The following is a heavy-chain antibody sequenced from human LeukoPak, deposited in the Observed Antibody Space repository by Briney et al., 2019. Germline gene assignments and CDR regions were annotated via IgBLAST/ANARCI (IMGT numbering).Heavy chain of an antibody. Sequence: ASVTVTFTASGYTFTSYYTHCVRQAPGQGREWMGMINPSRGSTSYAQKFQGGLTMTRDMSTSTVYMALSSLRSEDTAVYYCTRGVQLERRYYNWFDPWGQGTLVTVSS. J-gene: IGHJ5*02. CDR2: INPSRGST. CDR1: GYTFTSYY. D-gene: IGHD1-1*01. CDR3: TRGVQLERRYYNWFDP. V-gene: IGHV1-46*01.